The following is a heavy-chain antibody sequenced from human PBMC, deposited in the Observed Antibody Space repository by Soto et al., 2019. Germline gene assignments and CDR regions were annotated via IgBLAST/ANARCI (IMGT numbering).Heavy chain of an antibody. D-gene: IGHD3-22*01. Sequence: SETLSLTCSVSGDSISNSRFYWAWIRQPPGEGLEWIGSIYHTGNAYYNPSLKSRVTIFVDTSKNQFSLKLTSVTAADTALYYCARDYFDSSDYTTNWFDPWGQGTLVT. CDR1: GDSISNSRFY. CDR3: ARDYFDSSDYTTNWFDP. J-gene: IGHJ5*02. CDR2: IYHTGNA. V-gene: IGHV4-39*01.